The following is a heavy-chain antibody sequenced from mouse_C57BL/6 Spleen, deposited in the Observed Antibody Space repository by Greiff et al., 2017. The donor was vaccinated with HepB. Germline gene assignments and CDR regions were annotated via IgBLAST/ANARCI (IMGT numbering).Heavy chain of an antibody. Sequence: EVQLQQSGAELVRPGASVKLSCTASGFNIKDYYMHWVKQRPEQGLEWIGRIDPEDGDTDYAPKFQGKATMTADTSSNTAYLQLSSLTSEDTAVYYCTSHSTMVTTAYWGQGTLVTVAA. CDR2: IDPEDGDT. J-gene: IGHJ3*01. CDR1: GFNIKDYY. V-gene: IGHV14-1*01. D-gene: IGHD2-2*01. CDR3: TSHSTMVTTAY.